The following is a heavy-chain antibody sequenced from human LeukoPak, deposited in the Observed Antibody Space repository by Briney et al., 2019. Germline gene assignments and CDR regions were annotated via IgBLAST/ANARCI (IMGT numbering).Heavy chain of an antibody. Sequence: GGSLRLSCAASGFTFSSYWMNWARQAPGKGLEWVASINHNGNVNYYVDSVKGRFTISRDNAKNSLYLQMSNLRAEDTAVYYCARDGKAAAGIDYWGQGTLVTVSS. CDR2: INHNGNVN. CDR3: ARDGKAAAGIDY. V-gene: IGHV3-7*01. J-gene: IGHJ4*02. D-gene: IGHD6-13*01. CDR1: GFTFSSYW.